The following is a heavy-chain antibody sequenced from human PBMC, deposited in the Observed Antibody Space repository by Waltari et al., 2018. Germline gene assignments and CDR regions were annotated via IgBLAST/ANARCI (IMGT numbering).Heavy chain of an antibody. CDR1: GFTFSSYS. D-gene: IGHD3-3*01. CDR3: ASDRVISIFGVVTHFYLVV. Sequence: EVQLVESGGGLVKPGGSLRLSCAASGFTFSSYSMNWVRQAPGKGREWVSSISSSSIFIYFARSGKAPFTISRDNAHNSLYLQINSPGAVDTAVYYRASDRVISIFGVVTHFYLVVWGTGTTVPV. CDR2: ISSSSIFI. J-gene: IGHJ6*03. V-gene: IGHV3-21*01.